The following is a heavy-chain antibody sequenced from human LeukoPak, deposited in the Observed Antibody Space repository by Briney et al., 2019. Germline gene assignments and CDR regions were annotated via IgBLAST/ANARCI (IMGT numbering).Heavy chain of an antibody. CDR2: ISAYNGNT. D-gene: IGHD3-10*01. V-gene: IGHV1-18*04. CDR1: GYTFTSYG. J-gene: IGHJ4*02. CDR3: ARDGEYGDYVDY. Sequence: ASVTVSCKASGYTFTSYGFSWLRQAPGQGLEWMGWISAYNGNTNYAQKLQGRVTMTTDTSTSTAYMELRSLRSDDTAVYYCARDGEYGDYVDYWGQGTLVTVSS.